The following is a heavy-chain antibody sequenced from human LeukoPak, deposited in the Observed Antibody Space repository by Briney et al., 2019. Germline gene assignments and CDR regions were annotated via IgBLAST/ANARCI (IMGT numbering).Heavy chain of an antibody. Sequence: GASVKVSCKASGYTFTSYAMNWVRQAPGQGLEWMGWINTNTGNPTYAQGFTGRFVFSLDTSVSTAYLQISSLKAEDTAVYYCARGPEKMYYYDSSGYYRFDYWGQGTLVTVSS. CDR2: INTNTGNP. D-gene: IGHD3-22*01. V-gene: IGHV7-4-1*02. CDR3: ARGPEKMYYYDSSGYYRFDY. J-gene: IGHJ4*02. CDR1: GYTFTSYA.